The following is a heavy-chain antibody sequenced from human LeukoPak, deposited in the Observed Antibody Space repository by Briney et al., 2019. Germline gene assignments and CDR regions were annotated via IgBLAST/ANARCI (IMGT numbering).Heavy chain of an antibody. Sequence: PSETLSLTCTVPGGSFSSYYWNWVRQPPGKGREWRGHIYYRGSTIYHPSLNSRVTISVDTSKKQFSLKLSSVTAADTGVYYCARQAMPPYESSGYYLEDYWYFDLWGRGTLVTVSS. J-gene: IGHJ2*01. CDR1: GGSFSSYY. CDR3: ARQAMPPYESSGYYLEDYWYFDL. D-gene: IGHD3-22*01. V-gene: IGHV4-59*08. CDR2: IYYRGST.